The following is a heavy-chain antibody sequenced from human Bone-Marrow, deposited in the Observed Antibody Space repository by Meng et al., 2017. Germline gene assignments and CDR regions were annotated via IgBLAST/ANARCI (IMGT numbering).Heavy chain of an antibody. V-gene: IGHV3-64*01. CDR2: ISSNGGST. Sequence: GESLKISCAASGFTFSSYAMHWVRQAPGKGLEYVSAISSNGGSTYYANSVKGRFTISRDNSKNTLYLQMGSLRAEDMAVYYCAGGGWELLRGWFDPWGQGTLVTVSS. J-gene: IGHJ5*02. CDR3: AGGGWELLRGWFDP. D-gene: IGHD1-26*01. CDR1: GFTFSSYA.